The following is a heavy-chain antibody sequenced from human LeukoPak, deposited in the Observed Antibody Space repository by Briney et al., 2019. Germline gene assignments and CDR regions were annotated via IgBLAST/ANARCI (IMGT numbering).Heavy chain of an antibody. CDR3: ARDLDYYDSPFGY. CDR1: GFTVSGNY. V-gene: IGHV3-66*01. J-gene: IGHJ4*02. D-gene: IGHD3-22*01. Sequence: QTGGSLRLSCAASGFTVSGNYMSWVRQAPGKGLEWVSVIYTGGNTYHADSVKGRFTISRDNSKNTLYLQRNSLRAEDTAVYYCARDLDYYDSPFGYWGQGTLVTVSS. CDR2: IYTGGNT.